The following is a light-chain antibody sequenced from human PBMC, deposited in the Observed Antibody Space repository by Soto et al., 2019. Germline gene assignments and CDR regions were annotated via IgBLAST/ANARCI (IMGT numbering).Light chain of an antibody. CDR1: QSVWRS. Sequence: EIVLTQSPATLSLSPGSRVTLSCRASQSVWRSLAWYQQKAGQAPRLLIYASSNRATGIPARFSGSGSGTDFTLTITSLEPEDSAVYNCQQSSHWPPVFGGGTRVEVK. CDR2: ASS. V-gene: IGKV3-11*01. CDR3: QQSSHWPPV. J-gene: IGKJ4*01.